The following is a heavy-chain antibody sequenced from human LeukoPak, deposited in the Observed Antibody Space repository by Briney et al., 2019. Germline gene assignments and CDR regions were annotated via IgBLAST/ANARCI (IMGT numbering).Heavy chain of an antibody. CDR3: ARHSEPNSNLLWFDP. CDR2: IYDSGST. J-gene: IGHJ5*02. D-gene: IGHD2/OR15-2a*01. Sequence: SETLSLTCTVPGGSITSYCWSWIRQPPGKGLEWIGYIYDSGSTNYKSSLKSRVTISVDTSKNQFSLKLSSVTAADTAVYYCARHSEPNSNLLWFDPWGQGTLVTVSS. CDR1: GGSITSYC. V-gene: IGHV4-59*08.